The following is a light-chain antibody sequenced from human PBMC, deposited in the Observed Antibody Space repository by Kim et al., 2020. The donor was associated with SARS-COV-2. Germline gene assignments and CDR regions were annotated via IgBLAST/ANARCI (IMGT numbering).Light chain of an antibody. J-gene: IGLJ2*01. V-gene: IGLV3-19*01. Sequence: SSELTQDPAVSVAVGQTVKITCQGDGLRRYYASWYQQKPGQAPVLVIYGRNNRPSGIPERLSGSTSGNTASLIITGAQAEDEADYYCNSRGGSENVLFGGGTKVTVL. CDR2: GRN. CDR1: GLRRYY. CDR3: NSRGGSENVL.